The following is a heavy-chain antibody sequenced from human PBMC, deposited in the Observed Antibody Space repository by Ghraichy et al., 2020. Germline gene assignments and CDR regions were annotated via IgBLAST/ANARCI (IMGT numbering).Heavy chain of an antibody. CDR3: ARRSKLGIAARPDAFDI. Sequence: SETLSLTCTVSGGSISTYYWSWIRQPPGKGLEWIGYIYYSGSTNYNPSLKSRVTISVDTSKNQFSLKLSSVTAADTAVYYCARRSKLGIAARPDAFDIWGQGTMVTVSS. J-gene: IGHJ3*02. CDR1: GGSISTYY. D-gene: IGHD6-6*01. CDR2: IYYSGST. V-gene: IGHV4-59*08.